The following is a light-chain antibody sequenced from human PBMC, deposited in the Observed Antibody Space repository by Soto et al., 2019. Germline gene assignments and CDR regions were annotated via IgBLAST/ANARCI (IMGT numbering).Light chain of an antibody. J-gene: IGKJ3*01. CDR2: GAS. CDR3: QQYDSSPPEFT. V-gene: IGKV3-20*01. Sequence: ENVLTQSPGTLSLSPGERATLSCRASQSVSSSYLAWYQQKPGQAPRLLIYGASSRATGIPDRFSGSGSGTDFTLTISRLEPEDFAVYYCQQYDSSPPEFTFGPGTRVDIK. CDR1: QSVSSSY.